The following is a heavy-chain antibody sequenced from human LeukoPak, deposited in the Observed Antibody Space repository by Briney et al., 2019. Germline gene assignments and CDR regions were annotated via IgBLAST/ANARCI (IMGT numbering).Heavy chain of an antibody. V-gene: IGHV1-8*03. Sequence: AASVKVSCKTSGYTFTSYHINWVRQATGQGLEWMGWMNPYSGDRGYAQKFRGRVSITSDTSISTAYLELSSLRSDDTAVYFCARTTSLTASGYDYWGQGTLVTASS. CDR1: GYTFTSYH. J-gene: IGHJ4*02. D-gene: IGHD4-17*01. CDR2: MNPYSGDR. CDR3: ARTTSLTASGYDY.